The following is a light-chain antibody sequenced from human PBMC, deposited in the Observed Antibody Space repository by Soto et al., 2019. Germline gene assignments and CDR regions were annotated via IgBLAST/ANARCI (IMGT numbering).Light chain of an antibody. V-gene: IGKV1-5*03. J-gene: IGKJ1*01. CDR1: QSIRRF. CDR3: QQYNYYRWT. CDR2: QAS. Sequence: DIQMTQSPSSLSASVGDRVTITCRASQSIRRFLAWYQQKPGKAPKLLIYQASNLESGVPSRFSGSGSGTEFTLTISSLQPDDLAVYYCQQYNYYRWTFGQGTQVDIK.